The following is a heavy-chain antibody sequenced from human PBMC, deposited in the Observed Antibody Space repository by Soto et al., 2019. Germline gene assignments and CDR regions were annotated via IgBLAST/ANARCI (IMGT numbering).Heavy chain of an antibody. CDR2: IYPGDSDT. CDR3: ARLPGVRGVFDGFNV. CDR1: GYSFAGYW. V-gene: IGHV5-51*01. Sequence: XESLKISHKGSGYSFAGYWIGLVRQMPGKGLDWMGVIYPGDSDTRYSPSFHGQVTISADKSISTAYLQWSSLKASDTAMYFCARLPGVRGVFDGFNVWGQGTMVTVSS. D-gene: IGHD3-10*01. J-gene: IGHJ3*01.